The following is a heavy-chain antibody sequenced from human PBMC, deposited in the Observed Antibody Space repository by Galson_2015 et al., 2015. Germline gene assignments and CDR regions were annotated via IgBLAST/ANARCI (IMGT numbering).Heavy chain of an antibody. CDR3: ARQNVVDSNPQEQYLDT. J-gene: IGHJ4*02. CDR1: RFVLSTYN. Sequence: SLRLSCAASRFVLSTYNMHWVRQAPGKGLEWVAVSWSDGYDEFYAASVKGRFTASRDNMKNTLLLQMNNLRAETTAIYFCARQNVVDSNPQEQYLDTRGEGTLVNDSA. CDR2: SWSDGYDE. V-gene: IGHV3-33*03. D-gene: IGHD4-11*01.